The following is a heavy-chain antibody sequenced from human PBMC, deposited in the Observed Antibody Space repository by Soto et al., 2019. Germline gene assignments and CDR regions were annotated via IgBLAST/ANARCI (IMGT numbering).Heavy chain of an antibody. CDR2: ISGSGGST. CDR1: GFTFSSYA. Sequence: EVQLLESGGGLVQPGGSLRLSCAASGFTFSSYAMSWVRQAPGKALEWVSAISGSGGSTYYADSVKGRFTISRDNSKNTLYLQMNSLRAEDTAVYYCAKGGWDFWGGYPDDCFDPWGEGTLVTVSS. V-gene: IGHV3-23*01. CDR3: AKGGWDFWGGYPDDCFDP. J-gene: IGHJ5*02. D-gene: IGHD3-3*01.